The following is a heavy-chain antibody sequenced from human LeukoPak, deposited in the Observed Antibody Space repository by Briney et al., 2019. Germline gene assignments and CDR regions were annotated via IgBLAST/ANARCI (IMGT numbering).Heavy chain of an antibody. Sequence: GGSLRLSCASSGFTVSSNYMSWVRQAPGKGLEWVSVIYSGGNTYYADSVKGRFIISRDNSKNTLYLQMNSLRAEDTAVYYCAGTWNNIIYFHYWGKGTLVTVSS. CDR1: GFTVSSNY. V-gene: IGHV3-53*01. D-gene: IGHD1/OR15-1a*01. CDR2: IYSGGNT. CDR3: AGTWNNIIYFHY. J-gene: IGHJ4*02.